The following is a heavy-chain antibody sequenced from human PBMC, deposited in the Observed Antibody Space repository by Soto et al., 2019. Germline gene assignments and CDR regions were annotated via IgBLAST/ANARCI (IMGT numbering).Heavy chain of an antibody. Sequence: SGFTVVSDHMSWVRQFPGERLEWVSVIYADDSTYYADSVKGRFTISRDRLRNTVHLQMDSLRADDTAVYYCAKNTATVRGNYYHYMDVWGTGTAVTVSS. V-gene: IGHV3-66*01. CDR3: AKNTATVRGNYYHYMDV. CDR2: IYADDST. D-gene: IGHD2-15*01. CDR1: GFTVVSDH. J-gene: IGHJ6*03.